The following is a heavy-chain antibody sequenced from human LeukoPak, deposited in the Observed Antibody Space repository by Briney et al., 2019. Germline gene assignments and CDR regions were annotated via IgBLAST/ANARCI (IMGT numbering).Heavy chain of an antibody. Sequence: PGGSLRLSCAASGFTFSSYSMNWVRQAPGKGLEWVSSISSSSSYIYYADSVKGRFTISRDNAKNSLYLQMNSLRAEDTAVYCCARDRARCDYDGNCAFDIWGQGTMVTVSS. J-gene: IGHJ3*02. V-gene: IGHV3-21*01. CDR3: ARDRARCDYDGNCAFDI. CDR1: GFTFSSYS. D-gene: IGHD4-23*01. CDR2: ISSSSSYI.